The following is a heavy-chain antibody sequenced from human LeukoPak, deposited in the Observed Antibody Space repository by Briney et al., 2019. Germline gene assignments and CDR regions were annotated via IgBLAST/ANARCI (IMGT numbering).Heavy chain of an antibody. J-gene: IGHJ4*02. D-gene: IGHD6-19*01. Sequence: GGSLRLSCAASGFTFSSYAMSWVRQAPGKGLEWVSAISGSGGSTYYADSVKGRFTISKDNSKNTLYLQMNSLRAEDTAVYYCAKDGYSSGWSENWGQGTLVTVSS. CDR3: AKDGYSSGWSEN. V-gene: IGHV3-23*01. CDR1: GFTFSSYA. CDR2: ISGSGGST.